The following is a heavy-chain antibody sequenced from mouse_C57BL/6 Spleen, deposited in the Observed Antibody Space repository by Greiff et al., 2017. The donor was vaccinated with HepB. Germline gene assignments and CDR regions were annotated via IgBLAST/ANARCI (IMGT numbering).Heavy chain of an antibody. CDR1: GFSLTSYG. J-gene: IGHJ3*01. Sequence: VQRVESGPGLVAPSQSLSITCTVSGFSLTSYGIHWVRQPPGQGLEWLVVIWSDGSTTYNSALKSRLSIRKDNSTSQVFLKMNSLQTDDTAMYYCSRHERYWFAYWGQGTLVTVST. CDR2: IWSDGST. CDR3: SRHERYWFAY. V-gene: IGHV2-6-1*01.